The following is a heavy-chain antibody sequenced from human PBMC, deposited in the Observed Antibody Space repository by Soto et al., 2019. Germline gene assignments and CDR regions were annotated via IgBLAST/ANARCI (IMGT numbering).Heavy chain of an antibody. CDR3: AKVAVARAYYYYYYGMDV. V-gene: IGHV3-43*01. CDR2: ISWDGGST. J-gene: IGHJ6*02. CDR1: GFTFVDYT. Sequence: GSLSLSCAASGFTFVDYTIHWVRQAPGKGLEWVSLISWDGGSTYYADSVKGRFTISRDNSKNSLYLQMNSLRTEDTALYYCAKVAVARAYYYYYYGMDVWGQGTTVTVS. D-gene: IGHD6-19*01.